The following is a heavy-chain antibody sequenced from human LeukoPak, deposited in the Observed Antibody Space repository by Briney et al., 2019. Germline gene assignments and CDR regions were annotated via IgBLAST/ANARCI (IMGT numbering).Heavy chain of an antibody. J-gene: IGHJ4*02. V-gene: IGHV4-30-2*01. CDR1: GGSISIGGYS. CDR2: IYHSGNT. Sequence: SETLSLTCAVSGGSISIGGYSWSWIRQPPGKGLEWIGYIYHSGNTYYNPSLKSRVTISVDRSKNQFSLKLSSVTAADTAVYYCAREKSYYDSSGSFDYWGQGTLVTVSS. D-gene: IGHD3-22*01. CDR3: AREKSYYDSSGSFDY.